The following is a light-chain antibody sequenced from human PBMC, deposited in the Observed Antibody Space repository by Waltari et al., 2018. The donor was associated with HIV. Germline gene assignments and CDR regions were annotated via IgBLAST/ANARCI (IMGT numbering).Light chain of an antibody. CDR2: YNS. CDR1: NIGGKS. J-gene: IGLJ3*02. V-gene: IGLV3-21*04. CDR3: QVWDSSNEHVV. Sequence: SYVLTQPPSVSVAPGAAATISCGAWNIGGKSVHWYKQQPGQAPVLVTRYNSDRPSGIPDRFSGSNAGHTATLTSTSVEAGDEATYYCQVWDSSNEHVVFGGGTELTVL.